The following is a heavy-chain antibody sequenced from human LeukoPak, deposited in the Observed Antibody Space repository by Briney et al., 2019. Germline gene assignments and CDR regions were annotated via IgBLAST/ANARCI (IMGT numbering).Heavy chain of an antibody. CDR1: GFTFSDYG. D-gene: IGHD2-21*01. V-gene: IGHV3-30*18. Sequence: PGRSLTLSCAASGFTFSDYGMHWVRQAPGKGLEWVAVISNDGSIIYYADSVKGRFTISRDNSKNTLHLQMNSLRPDDTAVYYCAKDGPYCGGITCYFRYFDLWGRGTLVTVSS. J-gene: IGHJ2*01. CDR2: ISNDGSII. CDR3: AKDGPYCGGITCYFRYFDL.